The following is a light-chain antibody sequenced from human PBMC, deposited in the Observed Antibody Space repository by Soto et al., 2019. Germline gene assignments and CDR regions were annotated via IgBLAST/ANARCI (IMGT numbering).Light chain of an antibody. J-gene: IGKJ2*01. CDR2: LGS. V-gene: IGKV2-28*01. CDR1: QSLLHSNGYNF. CDR3: MQALQTPPYT. Sequence: DIVITQSPLSLPVTPGEAASISCRSSQSLLHSNGYNFLDWYLQKPGQSPQLLIHLGSNRASGVPDRFSGSGSGTDFTLRISRVEAEDVGVYYCMQALQTPPYTFGQGTKVDIK.